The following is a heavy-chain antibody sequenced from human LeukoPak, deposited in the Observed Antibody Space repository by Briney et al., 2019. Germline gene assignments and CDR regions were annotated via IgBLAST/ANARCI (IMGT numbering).Heavy chain of an antibody. J-gene: IGHJ3*02. CDR3: AKGCCSGGSCCFDI. CDR1: GFTFGSYG. CDR2: IRYDGSNK. Sequence: GGSLRLSCAASGFTFGSYGMHWVRQAPGKGLEWVAFIRYDGSNKYYADSVKGRFTISRDNSKNTLYLQMNSLRAEDTAVYYCAKGCCSGGSCCFDIWGQGTMVTVSS. D-gene: IGHD2-15*01. V-gene: IGHV3-30*02.